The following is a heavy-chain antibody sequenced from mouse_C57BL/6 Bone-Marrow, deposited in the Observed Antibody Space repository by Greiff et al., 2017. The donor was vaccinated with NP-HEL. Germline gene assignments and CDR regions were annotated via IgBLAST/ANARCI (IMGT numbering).Heavy chain of an antibody. Sequence: VHVKQSGPVLVKPGASVKMSCKASGYTFTDYYMNWVKQSPGKSLEWIGVINPYNGGTSYNQKFKGKATLTVDKSSSTAYMELNSLTSEDSAVYYCARWGYGSPYWYFDVWGTGTTVTVSS. D-gene: IGHD1-1*01. CDR1: GYTFTDYY. CDR2: INPYNGGT. J-gene: IGHJ1*03. V-gene: IGHV1-19*01. CDR3: ARWGYGSPYWYFDV.